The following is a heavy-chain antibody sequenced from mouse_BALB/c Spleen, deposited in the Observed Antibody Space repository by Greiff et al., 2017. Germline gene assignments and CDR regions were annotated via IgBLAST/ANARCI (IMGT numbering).Heavy chain of an antibody. CDR1: GYAFTNYL. CDR2: INPGSGGT. V-gene: IGHV1-54*01. CDR3: ARERDYYAMDY. J-gene: IGHJ4*01. Sequence: QVHVKQSGAELVRPGTSVKVSCKASGYAFTNYLIEWVKQRPGQGLEWIGVINPGSGGTNYNEKFKGKATLTADKSSSTAYMQLSSLTSDDSAVYFCARERDYYAMDYWGQGTSVTVSS.